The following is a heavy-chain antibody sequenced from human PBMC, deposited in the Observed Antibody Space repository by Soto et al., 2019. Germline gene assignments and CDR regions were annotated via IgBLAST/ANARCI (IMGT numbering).Heavy chain of an antibody. CDR2: IHHSGST. D-gene: IGHD3-10*01. J-gene: IGHJ6*04. CDR3: ARQGFGQLHGLVDV. Sequence: QVQLQESGPGLVKPSETLSLTCSVSGGSITSHYCSWFRQPPGKGLEWIGYIHHSGSTSYNPSLKSRVTMSVDTSKNQFSLKVNSVTAADTALYYCARQGFGQLHGLVDVWGTGTTVTVSS. CDR1: GGSITSHY. V-gene: IGHV4-59*08.